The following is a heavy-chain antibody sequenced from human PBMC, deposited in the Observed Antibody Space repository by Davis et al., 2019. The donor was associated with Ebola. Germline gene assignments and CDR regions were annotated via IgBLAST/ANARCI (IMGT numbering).Heavy chain of an antibody. D-gene: IGHD3-10*01. Sequence: GESLKTPCAAPGFTFSSYGMHWVRQAPGKGLEWVAFIRYDGSNKYYADSVKGRFTISRDNSKNTLYLQMNSLRAEDTAVYYCAKDLEHYGSGSYDYWGQGTLVTVSS. CDR2: IRYDGSNK. CDR3: AKDLEHYGSGSYDY. V-gene: IGHV3-30*02. CDR1: GFTFSSYG. J-gene: IGHJ4*02.